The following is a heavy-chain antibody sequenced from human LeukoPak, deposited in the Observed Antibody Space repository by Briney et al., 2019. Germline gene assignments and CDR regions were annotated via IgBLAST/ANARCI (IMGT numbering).Heavy chain of an antibody. CDR3: AIMHGYYDGTGYWVQ. V-gene: IGHV3-23*01. D-gene: IGHD3-3*01. J-gene: IGHJ1*01. CDR2: ITTNGGRT. Sequence: GGSLRLSCAASGFTFASYGMSWVRQAPGRGLEWVSFITTNGGRTSYADSVEGRFTISRDNPRNTLYMQMNSLRDEDTAVYYCAIMHGYYDGTGYWVQWGQGTLVTVSS. CDR1: GFTFASYG.